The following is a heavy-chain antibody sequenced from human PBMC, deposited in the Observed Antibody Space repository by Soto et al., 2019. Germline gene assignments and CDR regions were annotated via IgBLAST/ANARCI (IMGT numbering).Heavy chain of an antibody. CDR2: ISAYNGNT. CDR1: GYTFTTYG. D-gene: IGHD3-10*01. Sequence: QVQLVQSGAEVKKPGASVKVSCKASGYTFTTYGITWVRQAPGQGLEWMGWISAYNGNTNYAQKLQGRGTMTTDTSTSTAYVELRSLRSDDTAVYYCARWGSITMVRGVIPSDYWGQGTLVTVSS. CDR3: ARWGSITMVRGVIPSDY. J-gene: IGHJ4*02. V-gene: IGHV1-18*01.